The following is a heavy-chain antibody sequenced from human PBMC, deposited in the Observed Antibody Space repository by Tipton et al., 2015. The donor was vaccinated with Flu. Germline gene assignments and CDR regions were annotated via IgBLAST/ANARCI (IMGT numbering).Heavy chain of an antibody. CDR2: VYHGGTT. CDR1: GEALGSNYY. CDR3: ARRDFSNYVSEPKNWFDF. J-gene: IGHJ5*01. V-gene: IGHV4-38-2*01. D-gene: IGHD4-11*01. Sequence: GEALGSNYYWGWIRQPPGKGLEWIGCVYHGGTTYYNPSLKSRVAISLNTFQNQFSLKLTSVTAADTAVYYCARRDFSNYVSEPKNWFDFWGRGILVTVSS.